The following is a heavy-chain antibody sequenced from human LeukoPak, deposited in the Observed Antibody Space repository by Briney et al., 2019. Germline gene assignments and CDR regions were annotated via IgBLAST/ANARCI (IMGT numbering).Heavy chain of an antibody. V-gene: IGHV3-21*01. Sequence: GGSLRLSCAASGFTFSSYSMNWVRQAPGKGLEWVSSISSSSSYIYYADSVKGRFTISRDNAKNSLYLQMNSLRAEDTAVYYCARDSLKSQRWLQFFDYWGQGTLVTVSS. J-gene: IGHJ4*02. CDR2: ISSSSSYI. CDR3: ARDSLKSQRWLQFFDY. CDR1: GFTFSSYS. D-gene: IGHD5-24*01.